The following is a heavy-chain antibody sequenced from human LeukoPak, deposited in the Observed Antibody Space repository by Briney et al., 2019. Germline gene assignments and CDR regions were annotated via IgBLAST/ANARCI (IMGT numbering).Heavy chain of an antibody. CDR3: TKDRSVGATGRAFDI. Sequence: GGSLRLSCAASGFTFSSYAMHWVRQAPGKGLEWVAVISYDGSNKYYADSVKGRFTISRDNSKNTLYLQMNSLRAEDTAVYYCTKDRSVGATGRAFDIWGQGTMVTVSS. CDR2: ISYDGSNK. CDR1: GFTFSSYA. J-gene: IGHJ3*02. V-gene: IGHV3-30-3*02. D-gene: IGHD1-26*01.